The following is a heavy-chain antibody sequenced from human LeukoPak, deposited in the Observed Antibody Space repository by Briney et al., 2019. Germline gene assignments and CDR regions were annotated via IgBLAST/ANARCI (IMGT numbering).Heavy chain of an antibody. CDR1: GFTFSNAW. CDR3: SYYDFWSINYGMDV. D-gene: IGHD3-3*01. V-gene: IGHV3-15*07. CDR2: TKSKTDGGTT. J-gene: IGHJ6*02. Sequence: KAGGSLRLSCAASGFTFSNAWMNWVRQAPGKGLEWVGRTKSKTDGGTTDYAAPVKGRFTISRDDSKNTLYLQMNSLKTEDTAVYYCSYYDFWSINYGMDVWGQGTTVTVSS.